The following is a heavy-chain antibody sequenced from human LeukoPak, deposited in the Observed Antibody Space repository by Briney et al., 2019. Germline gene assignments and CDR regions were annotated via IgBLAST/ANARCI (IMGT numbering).Heavy chain of an antibody. CDR2: ISSSSSTI. D-gene: IGHD3-10*01. V-gene: IGHV3-48*01. Sequence: GGSLRLSCAASGFTFSSYSMNWVRQAPGKGLEWVSYISSSSSTIYYADSVKGRFTISRDNAKNSLYLQMNSLRAEDTAVYYCARTPDYYGTLYFDYWGQGTLVIVSS. CDR1: GFTFSSYS. CDR3: ARTPDYYGTLYFDY. J-gene: IGHJ4*02.